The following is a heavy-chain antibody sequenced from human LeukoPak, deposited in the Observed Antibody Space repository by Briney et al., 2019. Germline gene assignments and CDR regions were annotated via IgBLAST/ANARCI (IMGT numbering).Heavy chain of an antibody. D-gene: IGHD3-9*01. CDR2: IGGSGDST. CDR3: AKLPTGYPNWFDT. V-gene: IGHV3-23*01. Sequence: PGGSLRLSCAASGFTFSNSVMGWVRQAPGKVLEWVSAIGGSGDSTYYADSVTGRFTISRDNSKNTLYLQMNSLRAEDTALYYCAKLPTGYPNWFDTWGQGTLVTVSS. J-gene: IGHJ5*02. CDR1: GFTFSNSV.